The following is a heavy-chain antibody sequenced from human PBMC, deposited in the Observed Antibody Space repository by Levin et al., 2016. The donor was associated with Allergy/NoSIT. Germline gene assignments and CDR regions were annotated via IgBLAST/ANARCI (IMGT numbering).Heavy chain of an antibody. Sequence: VRQMPGKGLEWVATIKYDGSQKYYVDSVKGRFTISTDNAEKSLFLQMNSLRAEDTAVYYCVRGNAFDVWGQGTLVTVSS. CDR3: VRGNAFDV. CDR2: IKYDGSQK. V-gene: IGHV3-7*04. J-gene: IGHJ3*01.